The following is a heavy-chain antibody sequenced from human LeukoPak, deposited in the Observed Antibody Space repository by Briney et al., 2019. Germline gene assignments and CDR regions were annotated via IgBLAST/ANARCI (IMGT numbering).Heavy chain of an antibody. CDR3: AKHHHSLMVRGDITKYYFDS. V-gene: IGHV4-59*08. J-gene: IGHJ4*02. Sequence: PSETLSLTCTVSGGSISSYYWSWIRQPPGKGLEWIAYIYYSGSTNYNPSLKSRVTISVDTSKNQFSLKLSSVTAADTAVYYCAKHHHSLMVRGDITKYYFDSWGQGTLVTVSS. CDR2: IYYSGST. D-gene: IGHD3-10*01. CDR1: GGSISSYY.